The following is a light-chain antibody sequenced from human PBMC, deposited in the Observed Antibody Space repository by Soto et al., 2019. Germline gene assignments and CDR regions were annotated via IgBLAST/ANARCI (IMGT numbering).Light chain of an antibody. CDR2: VAS. V-gene: IGKV1-39*01. CDR1: QRIYTY. Sequence: IQMTLYPSSLSASVGDRVTITCRTGQRIYTYLSWYQQKPGKAPNLLIYVASSLQSGVPSRFSGSGSGTEFTLTIRSLQPEDFATYYCQQNYRTPWTFGQGTKVDIK. CDR3: QQNYRTPWT. J-gene: IGKJ1*01.